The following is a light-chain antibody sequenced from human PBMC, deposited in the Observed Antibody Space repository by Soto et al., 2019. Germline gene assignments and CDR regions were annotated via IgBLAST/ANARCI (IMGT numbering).Light chain of an antibody. CDR3: QQSYGNPG. J-gene: IGKJ3*01. V-gene: IGKV1-39*01. Sequence: DIQMTQSPSSLSASVGDRVTITCRASQNIATFLNWYHHKPGKAPKLLIYATSRLQSGVPSRFSGSGSGTDFTLIITSLQPEGFGTYYCQQSYGNPGFAPGTKVDI. CDR1: QNIATF. CDR2: ATS.